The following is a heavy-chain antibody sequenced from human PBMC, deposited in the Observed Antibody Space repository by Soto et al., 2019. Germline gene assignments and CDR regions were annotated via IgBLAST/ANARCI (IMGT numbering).Heavy chain of an antibody. CDR3: AKDSGRAIAVAGRALGNNWFDP. J-gene: IGHJ5*02. D-gene: IGHD6-19*01. CDR2: ISWNSGSI. V-gene: IGHV3-9*01. CDR1: GFTFDDYA. Sequence: GGSLRLSCAASGFTFDDYAMHWVRQAPGKGLEWVSGISWNSGSIGYADSVKGRFTISRDNAKNSLYLQMNSLRAEDTALYYCAKDSGRAIAVAGRALGNNWFDPWGQGTLVTVSS.